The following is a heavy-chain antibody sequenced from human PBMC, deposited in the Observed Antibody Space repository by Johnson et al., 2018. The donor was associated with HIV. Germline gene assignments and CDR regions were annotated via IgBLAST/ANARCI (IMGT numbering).Heavy chain of an antibody. Sequence: VQLVESGGGVVQPGRSLRLSCAASGFSVSTYDMHWVRQATGKGLDWVSGVTGTGGDTYYADSVKGRFTISRDNSKNTLYLQMNSLRAEDTAVYYCASPEAPYYDILTGYYAAFDIWGQGTMVTVSS. CDR1: GFSVSTYD. D-gene: IGHD3-9*01. CDR2: VTGTGGDT. CDR3: ASPEAPYYDILTGYYAAFDI. J-gene: IGHJ3*02. V-gene: IGHV3-NL1*01.